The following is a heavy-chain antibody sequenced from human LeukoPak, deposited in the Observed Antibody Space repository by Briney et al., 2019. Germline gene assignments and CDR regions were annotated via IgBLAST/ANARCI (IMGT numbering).Heavy chain of an antibody. J-gene: IGHJ3*02. Sequence: SETLSLTCTVSGVSISSGGYYWSWIRQHPGKGLEWIGYIYYSGSTYYNPSLKSRVTISVDTSKNQFSLKLSSVTAADTAVYYCARVPPKIDAFDIWGQGTMVTVSS. V-gene: IGHV4-31*03. CDR3: ARVPPKIDAFDI. CDR1: GVSISSGGYY. CDR2: IYYSGST.